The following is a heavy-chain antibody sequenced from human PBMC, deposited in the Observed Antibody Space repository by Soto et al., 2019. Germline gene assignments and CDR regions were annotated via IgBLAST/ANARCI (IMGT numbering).Heavy chain of an antibody. CDR2: ITGSGGTI. CDR3: AKDDVSGDGLWLVSD. V-gene: IGHV3-23*01. CDR1: GVSFSKYA. J-gene: IGHJ4*02. Sequence: LRLSGAGSGVSFSKYAIIWVRQAPGKGQEWVSGITGSGGTIEYSASVKGRFTISRDNSKNTVYLQMNSLRAEDTAMYYCAKDDVSGDGLWLVSDWGQGTPVTVSS. D-gene: IGHD2-21*02.